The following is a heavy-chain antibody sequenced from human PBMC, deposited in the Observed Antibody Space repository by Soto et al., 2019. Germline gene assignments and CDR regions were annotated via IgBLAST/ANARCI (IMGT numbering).Heavy chain of an antibody. J-gene: IGHJ5*02. CDR2: IYHSGGT. CDR1: GGSINSRYW. D-gene: IGHD3-22*01. Sequence: SETLSLTCAVSGGSINSRYWWSWVRQSPGKGLEWIGEIYHSGGTNYNPSLKSQVTISVDKSKNQFSLNLSSVTAADTAVYYCARHPLYDSYGYNISNWFDPWGQGTLVTVS. CDR3: ARHPLYDSYGYNISNWFDP. V-gene: IGHV4-4*02.